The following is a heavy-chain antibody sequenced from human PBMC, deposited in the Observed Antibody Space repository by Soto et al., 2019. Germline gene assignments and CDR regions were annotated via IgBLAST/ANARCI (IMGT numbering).Heavy chain of an antibody. Sequence: SETLSLTCTVSGDSINTYYWNWIRQPPGKGLEWIGYIYYSGSTNYNPSLKSRVTISVDTSKNQFSLKLSSVTAADTAVYYCARGSGWYYYWGQGTLVTVSS. CDR2: IYYSGST. V-gene: IGHV4-59*01. CDR3: ARGSGWYYY. D-gene: IGHD6-19*01. J-gene: IGHJ4*02. CDR1: GDSINTYY.